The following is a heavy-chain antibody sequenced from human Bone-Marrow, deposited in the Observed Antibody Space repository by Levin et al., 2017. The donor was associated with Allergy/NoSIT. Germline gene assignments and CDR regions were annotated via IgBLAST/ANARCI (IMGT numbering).Heavy chain of an antibody. D-gene: IGHD2-2*01. CDR1: GFSVSTNY. J-gene: IGHJ6*04. CDR2: IYAGGGT. Sequence: GGSLRLSCAASGFSVSTNYMTWVRQAPGKGLEWVSFIYAGGGTYYADSVKGRFTISTDDSENTLYLQMNSMRAEDTAVYYCVRDVYQLGVCGKGTTVTVSS. CDR3: VRDVYQLGV. V-gene: IGHV3-66*01.